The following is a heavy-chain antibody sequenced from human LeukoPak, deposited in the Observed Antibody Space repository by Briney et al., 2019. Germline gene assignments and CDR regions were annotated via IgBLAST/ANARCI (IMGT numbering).Heavy chain of an antibody. CDR3: AKFKPSFYYFDY. D-gene: IGHD2-2*01. V-gene: IGHV3-23*01. J-gene: IGHJ4*02. CDR1: GFTFSSYA. Sequence: GRSLRLSCAASGFTFSSYAMSWVRQAPGKGLEWLSAISGSGGSTYYADSVKGRFTISRDNSKNTLYLQMNSLRAEDTAVYYCAKFKPSFYYFDYWGQGTLVTVSS. CDR2: ISGSGGST.